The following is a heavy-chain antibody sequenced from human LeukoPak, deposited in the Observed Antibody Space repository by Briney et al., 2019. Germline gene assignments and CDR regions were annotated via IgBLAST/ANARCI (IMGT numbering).Heavy chain of an antibody. Sequence: GGSLRLSCVASGFTFNNAWMNWVRQAPGKGLEWVGRIKSKTDGGATDYAAPVKGRFTISRDDSKNTLYLQMNSLKTEDTAVYYCTTSMGPWDAFDIWGQGTMVTVSS. J-gene: IGHJ3*02. CDR1: GFTFNNAW. CDR3: TTSMGPWDAFDI. V-gene: IGHV3-15*01. D-gene: IGHD1-26*01. CDR2: IKSKTDGGAT.